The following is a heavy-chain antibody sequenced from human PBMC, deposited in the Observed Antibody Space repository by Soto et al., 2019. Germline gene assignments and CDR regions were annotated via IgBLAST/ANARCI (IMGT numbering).Heavy chain of an antibody. V-gene: IGHV1-2*02. CDR1: GYTFAAYY. D-gene: IGHD4-17*01. J-gene: IGHJ4*02. Sequence: QVQLVQSGAEVKKPGASVKVSCKTSGYTFAAYYIHWIRQAPGQGLEWMGWINPTSGGTVYAQNFQDRVTMTRDTSISTAYMELRRLNSDDTAVYYCARAPDYGDYWGYVFDSWGQGTPVTVSS. CDR2: INPTSGGT. CDR3: ARAPDYGDYWGYVFDS.